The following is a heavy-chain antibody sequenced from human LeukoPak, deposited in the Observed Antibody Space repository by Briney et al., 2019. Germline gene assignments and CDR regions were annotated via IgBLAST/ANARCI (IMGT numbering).Heavy chain of an antibody. V-gene: IGHV3-23*01. D-gene: IGHD1-26*01. Sequence: GRSLRLSCAASGFTFSSYAMSWVRQAPGKGLEWVSAISGSGGSTYYADSVKGRFTISRDNSKNTLYLQMNSLRAEDTAVYYCTKAGSSGTDFDYWGQGTLVTVSS. CDR3: TKAGSSGTDFDY. CDR1: GFTFSSYA. CDR2: ISGSGGST. J-gene: IGHJ4*02.